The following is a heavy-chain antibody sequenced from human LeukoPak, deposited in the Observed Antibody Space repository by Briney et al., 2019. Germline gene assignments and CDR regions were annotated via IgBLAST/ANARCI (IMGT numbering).Heavy chain of an antibody. J-gene: IGHJ6*04. CDR3: ARCSGGSGSCYYGMDV. D-gene: IGHD2-15*01. Sequence: RGSLRLSCAPSGFTFTIYSLNCVRPAPENGLEWVSSISISSAYIYYADSVKGRFTVSTDNAKNAVYLKMNSLRGEDTAVYYCARCSGGSGSCYYGMDVWCEGTTVIVSS. CDR2: ISISSAYI. CDR1: GFTFTIYS. V-gene: IGHV3-21*01.